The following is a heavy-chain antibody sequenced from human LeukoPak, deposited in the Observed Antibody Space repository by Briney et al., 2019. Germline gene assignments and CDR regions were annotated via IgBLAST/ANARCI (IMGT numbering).Heavy chain of an antibody. V-gene: IGHV1-69*01. J-gene: IGHJ5*02. CDR1: GGTFSSYA. D-gene: IGHD3-10*01. CDR2: IIPIFGTA. CDR3: ASVSWFGELLSNWFDP. Sequence: ASVKVSCKASGGTFSSYAISWVRQAPGQGLEWMGGIIPIFGTAHYAQKLQGRVTITADESTSTAYMEPSSLRSEDTAMYYCASVSWFGELLSNWFDPWGQGALVTVSS.